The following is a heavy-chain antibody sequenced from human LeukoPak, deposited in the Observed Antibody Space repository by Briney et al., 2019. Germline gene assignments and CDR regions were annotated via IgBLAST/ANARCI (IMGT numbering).Heavy chain of an antibody. CDR2: MNPNSGNT. Sequence: ASVKVSCKASGYTFISYDINWVRQATGQGLEWMGWMNPNSGNTGYAQKFQGRVTMTRNTSISTVYMELSSLRSEDTAVYYCARLEHNYYGSGSYESTFDYWGQGTLVTVSS. D-gene: IGHD3-10*01. V-gene: IGHV1-8*01. CDR1: GYTFISYD. CDR3: ARLEHNYYGSGSYESTFDY. J-gene: IGHJ4*02.